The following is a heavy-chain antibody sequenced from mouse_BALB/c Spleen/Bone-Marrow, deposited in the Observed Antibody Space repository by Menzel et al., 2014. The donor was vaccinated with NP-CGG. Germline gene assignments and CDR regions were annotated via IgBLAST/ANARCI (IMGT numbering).Heavy chain of an antibody. J-gene: IGHJ2*01. D-gene: IGHD1-1*01. CDR2: INPSNGRT. Sequence: VQLQQSGAELVKPGASVKLSCKASGYTFTSYWMHWVKQRPGQGLEWIGEINPSNGRTNYNEKFKSKATLTVDKSSSIAYMQLSSLTSEDSAVYYCARRATTVVATDYWGQGTTLTVSS. CDR1: GYTFTSYW. CDR3: ARRATTVVATDY. V-gene: IGHV1S81*02.